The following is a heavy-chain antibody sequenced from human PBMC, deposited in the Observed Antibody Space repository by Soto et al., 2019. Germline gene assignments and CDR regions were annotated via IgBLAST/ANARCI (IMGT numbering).Heavy chain of an antibody. J-gene: IGHJ6*02. CDR3: AKDALRFLEWLLYPDYYYGMDV. V-gene: IGHV3-23*01. Sequence: GSLRLSCAASGFTFSSYAMSWVRQAPGKGLEWVSAISGSGGSTYYADSVKGRFTISRDNSKNTLYLQMNSLRAEDTAVYYCAKDALRFLEWLLYPDYYYGMDVWGQGTTVTVSS. CDR2: ISGSGGST. CDR1: GFTFSSYA. D-gene: IGHD3-3*01.